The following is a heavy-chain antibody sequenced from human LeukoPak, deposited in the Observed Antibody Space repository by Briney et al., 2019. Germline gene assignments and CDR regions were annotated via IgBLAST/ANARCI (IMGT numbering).Heavy chain of an antibody. Sequence: GASVTVSCTASGGTFSSYAISWVRQAPGQGLEWMGGIIPIFGTANYAQKFQGRVTITADESTSTAYMELSSLRSEDTAVYYCARAGKSITIFGVVIPYFDYWGQGTLVTVSS. CDR1: GGTFSSYA. V-gene: IGHV1-69*13. D-gene: IGHD3-3*01. CDR2: IIPIFGTA. CDR3: ARAGKSITIFGVVIPYFDY. J-gene: IGHJ4*02.